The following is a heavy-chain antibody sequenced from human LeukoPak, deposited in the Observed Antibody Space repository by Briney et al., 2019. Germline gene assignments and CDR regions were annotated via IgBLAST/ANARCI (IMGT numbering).Heavy chain of an antibody. J-gene: IGHJ2*01. D-gene: IGHD2-21*01. CDR1: GFTFSSYW. V-gene: IGHV3-74*01. CDR3: ARAPNDVVSPHFDL. CDR2: INSDGSST. Sequence: PGGSLRLSCAASGFTFSSYWMHWVRQAPGKGLVWVSRINSDGSSTSYADSVQGRFTISRDNAKNTLYLQMNSLRAEDTAVYYCARAPNDVVSPHFDLWGRGTLVTVSS.